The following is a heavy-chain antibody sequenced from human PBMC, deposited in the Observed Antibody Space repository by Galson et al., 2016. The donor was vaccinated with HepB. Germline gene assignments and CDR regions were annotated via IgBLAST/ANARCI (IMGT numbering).Heavy chain of an antibody. D-gene: IGHD6-13*01. CDR2: INPDGSQT. Sequence: SLRLSCAASGFTFRTSWMSRVRQPPGKGPEWVANINPDGSQTYYVDSVKGRFTISRDNAKKSLYLQMNSLRAEDTAVYYCARVGIGSSWYFDYWGQGTLVTVSS. V-gene: IGHV3-7*01. CDR1: GFTFRTSW. J-gene: IGHJ4*02. CDR3: ARVGIGSSWYFDY.